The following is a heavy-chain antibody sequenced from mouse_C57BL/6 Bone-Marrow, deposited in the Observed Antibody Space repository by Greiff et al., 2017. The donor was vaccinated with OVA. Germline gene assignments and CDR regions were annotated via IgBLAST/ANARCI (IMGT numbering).Heavy chain of an antibody. J-gene: IGHJ2*01. CDR3: ARNGYYGSSYDY. V-gene: IGHV1-58*01. D-gene: IGHD1-1*01. CDR2: IYPGNGYT. Sequence: EVQLQQSGAELVRPGSSVKMSCKTSGYTFTSYGINWVKQRPGQGLEWIGYIYPGNGYTEYNEKFKGKATLTSDTSSSTAYMQLSSLTSEDSAIDFCARNGYYGSSYDYWGQGTTLTVSS. CDR1: GYTFTSYG.